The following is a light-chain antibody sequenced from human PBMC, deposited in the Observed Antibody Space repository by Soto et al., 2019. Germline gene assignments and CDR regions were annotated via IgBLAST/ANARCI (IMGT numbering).Light chain of an antibody. CDR3: QQYASSQLT. CDR2: GAS. V-gene: IGKV3-20*01. CDR1: QSVSSSY. J-gene: IGKJ4*01. Sequence: EIVLTQSPGTLSLSPGERATLSCRASQSVSSSYLAWYQQKPGQAPGLLIYGASSRVTGIPDRFSGSGSGTDFTLTISRLEPEDFAVYYCQQYASSQLTFGGGTKVEIK.